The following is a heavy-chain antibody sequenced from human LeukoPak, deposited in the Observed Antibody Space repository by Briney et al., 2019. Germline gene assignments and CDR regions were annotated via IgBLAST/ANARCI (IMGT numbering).Heavy chain of an antibody. CDR2: VMHGGNT. J-gene: IGHJ5*02. D-gene: IGHD6-19*01. V-gene: IGHV4-38-2*02. Sequence: PSETLSLICSVSGYSISSGYFWAWIRQPPGKGLEWIGSVMHGGNTHYNPSLKGRVTISVDTSKNQFSLKLNSVTAADTAVYYCARDIGYSSGWYLPKNSYNWFDPWGQGTLVTVSS. CDR1: GYSISSGYF. CDR3: ARDIGYSSGWYLPKNSYNWFDP.